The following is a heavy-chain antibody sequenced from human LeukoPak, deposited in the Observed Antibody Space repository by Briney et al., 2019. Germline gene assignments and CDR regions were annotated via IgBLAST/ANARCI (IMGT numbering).Heavy chain of an antibody. J-gene: IGHJ4*02. V-gene: IGHV3-21*01. CDR3: ARPDY. CDR1: GFTFSFYS. CDR2: ISGSGEYI. Sequence: GGSLRLSCAASGFTFSFYSMNWVRQAPGKGLEWVSSISGSGEYISYADSVKGRFTISRDNAKNSLFLQMNSLRVEDTAVYYCARPDYWGRGTLVTVSS.